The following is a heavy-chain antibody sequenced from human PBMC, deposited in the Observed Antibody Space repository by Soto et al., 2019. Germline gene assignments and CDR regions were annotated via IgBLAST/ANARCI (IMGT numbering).Heavy chain of an antibody. D-gene: IGHD6-19*01. CDR2: IYYSGST. J-gene: IGHJ6*02. Sequence: QLQLQESGPGLVKPSETLSLTCTVSGGSISSSSYYWGWIRQPPGKGLEWIGSIYYSGSTYYNPSLKSRVNLSVDTSKNQFSLKLSSVTAADSAVYYCARHVSHSSGWPYYYYYYGMDVWGQGTTVTVSS. CDR1: GGSISSSSYY. CDR3: ARHVSHSSGWPYYYYYYGMDV. V-gene: IGHV4-39*01.